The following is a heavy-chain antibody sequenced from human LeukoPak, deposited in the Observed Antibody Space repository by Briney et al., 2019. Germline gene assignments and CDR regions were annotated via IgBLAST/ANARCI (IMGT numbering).Heavy chain of an antibody. J-gene: IGHJ4*02. D-gene: IGHD5-24*01. CDR1: GFTFSRCG. Sequence: GGSLRLSCAASGFTFSRCGMHWVRQAPGKGLEWVAVIWYDGSNKHYADSVKGRFTISRDNSKNTLYLQMNSLIAEDTAVYYCARDQGIYGDGIFDYWGQGTLVTVSS. CDR2: IWYDGSNK. CDR3: ARDQGIYGDGIFDY. V-gene: IGHV3-33*01.